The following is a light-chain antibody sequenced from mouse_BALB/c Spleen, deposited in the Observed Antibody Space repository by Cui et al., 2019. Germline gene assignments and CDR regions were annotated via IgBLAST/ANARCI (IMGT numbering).Light chain of an antibody. V-gene: IGKV4-80*01. CDR3: HQWSSYPWT. Sequence: QIVLTQSPATMSASLGEEITLTCSASSSVSYMHWYQQKSGTSPKLLIYSTSNLASGVPSRFSGSGSGTFYSLTISSVEAEDAAGYYCHQWSSYPWTFGGGTKLEIK. J-gene: IGKJ1*01. CDR1: SSVSY. CDR2: STS.